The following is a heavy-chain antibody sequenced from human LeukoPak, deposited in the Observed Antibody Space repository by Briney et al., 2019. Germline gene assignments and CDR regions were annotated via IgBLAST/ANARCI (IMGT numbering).Heavy chain of an antibody. V-gene: IGHV1-8*03. J-gene: IGHJ3*01. D-gene: IGHD1-26*01. CDR1: VSSFIHAV. CDR3: ASSSGRTLAFDV. Sequence: GALVKVSRAASVSSFIHAVINWVGQAPGPGREGVVWMRSRYSNTGFPQKFQARVTLTWNTSITTAYMDLSSLRSEDTAVYYCASSSGRTLAFDVWGQEKMDSVSS. CDR2: MRSRYSNT.